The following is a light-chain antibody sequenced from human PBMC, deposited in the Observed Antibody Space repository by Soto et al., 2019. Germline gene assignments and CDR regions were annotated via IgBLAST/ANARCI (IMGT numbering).Light chain of an antibody. CDR1: QSVSSSY. V-gene: IGKV3-20*01. J-gene: IGKJ5*01. CDR3: QQHGGSPIT. Sequence: EIVLTQSPGTLSLSPGDSATLSCRASQSVSSSYLAWYQQKTGQAPRLLIYGESSRATGIPDRLSGSGSGTDLNLTINRLEPEDSAVYYCQQHGGSPITCGQGTRLEIK. CDR2: GES.